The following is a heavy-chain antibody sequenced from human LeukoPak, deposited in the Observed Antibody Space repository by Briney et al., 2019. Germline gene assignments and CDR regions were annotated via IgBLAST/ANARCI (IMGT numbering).Heavy chain of an antibody. Sequence: PGGSLRLSCAASGFTFSSYGMSWVRQAPGKGLEWVSAISGSGGSTYYADSVKGRFTISRDNSKNTLYLQMNSLRAEDTAVYYCAKLPAWWWYPLRMCYFDYWGQGTLVTVSS. V-gene: IGHV3-23*01. CDR1: GFTFSSYG. CDR3: AKLPAWWWYPLRMCYFDY. J-gene: IGHJ4*02. D-gene: IGHD2-15*01. CDR2: ISGSGGST.